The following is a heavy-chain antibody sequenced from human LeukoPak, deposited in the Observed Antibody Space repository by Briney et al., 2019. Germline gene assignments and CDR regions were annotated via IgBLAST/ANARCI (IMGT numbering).Heavy chain of an antibody. J-gene: IGHJ6*02. V-gene: IGHV3-53*01. CDR2: IYSGGNT. CDR3: ARDQTTYSFGNYYYYGMDV. D-gene: IGHD5-18*01. CDR1: GFTVSSNY. Sequence: GGSLRLSCAASGFTVSSNYMSWVRQAPGKGLEWVSVIYSGGNTYYADSVKGRFTISRDSSKNTLYLQVNSLRAEDTAVYYCARDQTTYSFGNYYYYGMDVWGQGTTVTVSS.